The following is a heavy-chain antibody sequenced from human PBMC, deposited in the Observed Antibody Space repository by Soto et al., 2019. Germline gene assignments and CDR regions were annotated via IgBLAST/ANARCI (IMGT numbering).Heavy chain of an antibody. V-gene: IGHV3-30-3*01. D-gene: IGHD3-22*01. CDR1: GFTFSSYA. J-gene: IGHJ4*02. Sequence: QVQLVESGGGVVQPGRSLRLSCAASGFTFSSYAMHWVRQAPGKGLEGVAVISYDGSNKYYADSVKGRFTISRDNSKNPLYLQMNSLRAEDTAVYYCASWYDDSSGYYLDYWGQGTLVTVSS. CDR3: ASWYDDSSGYYLDY. CDR2: ISYDGSNK.